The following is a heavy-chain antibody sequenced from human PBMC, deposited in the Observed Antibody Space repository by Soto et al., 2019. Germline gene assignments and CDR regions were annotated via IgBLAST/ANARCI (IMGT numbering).Heavy chain of an antibody. V-gene: IGHV5-51*01. CDR1: GYTFTTYW. CDR3: ARLYGSGTYLYYLDY. J-gene: IGHJ4*02. D-gene: IGHD3-10*01. CDR2: IYPGDSDT. Sequence: EVQLVQSAAEVKKPGQSLKISCEGSGYTFTTYWIGWVRQMPGKGLEWMGIIYPGDSDTSYSPSFQGQVTISADRSINTAYLQWSSLKASDTAVYYCARLYGSGTYLYYLDYWGQGTLVTVSS.